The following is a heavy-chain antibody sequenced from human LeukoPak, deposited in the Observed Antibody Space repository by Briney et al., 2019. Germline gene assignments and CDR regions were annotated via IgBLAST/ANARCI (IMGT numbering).Heavy chain of an antibody. V-gene: IGHV7-4-1*02. CDR1: GYTFTGYY. CDR2: INTNTGNP. Sequence: GASVKVSCKASGYTFTGYYMNWVRQAPGQGLEWMGWINTNTGNPTYAQGFTGRFVFSLDTSVSTAYLQISSLKAEDTAVYYCAREGGVRGVIISSWFDPWGQGTLVTVSS. D-gene: IGHD3-10*01. J-gene: IGHJ5*02. CDR3: AREGGVRGVIISSWFDP.